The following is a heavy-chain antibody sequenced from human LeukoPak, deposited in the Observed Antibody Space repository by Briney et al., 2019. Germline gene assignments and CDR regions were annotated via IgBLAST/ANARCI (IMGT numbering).Heavy chain of an antibody. CDR1: GGSISSSGHY. J-gene: IGHJ4*02. CDR3: ARHRDGYNRPLDY. CDR2: LHYSGST. D-gene: IGHD5-24*01. V-gene: IGHV4-39*01. Sequence: SETLSPTCTVSGGSISSSGHYWGWIRQPPGKGLEWIGSLHYSGSTYHNPSLKSRITISADTSNNQFSLKLSSVAAADTAVYYCARHRDGYNRPLDYWGQGTLVTVSS.